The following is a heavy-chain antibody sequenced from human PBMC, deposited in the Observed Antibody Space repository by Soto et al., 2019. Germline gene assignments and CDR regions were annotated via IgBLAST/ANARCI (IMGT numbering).Heavy chain of an antibody. J-gene: IGHJ5*02. CDR1: GDSTSTYY. Sequence: SETLSLTCTVSGDSTSTYYWSWIRQPPGKGLEWIAYIYYTGNTYYNPSLKSRVTISMDTSKNQFSLKLSSVTAADTAVYYCARYYYDSSGYYYGWFDPWGQGTLVTVSS. V-gene: IGHV4-59*01. CDR3: ARYYYDSSGYYYGWFDP. CDR2: IYYTGNT. D-gene: IGHD3-22*01.